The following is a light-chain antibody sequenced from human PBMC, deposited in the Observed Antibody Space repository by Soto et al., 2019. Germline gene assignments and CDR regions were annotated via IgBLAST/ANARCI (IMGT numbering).Light chain of an antibody. CDR2: AAS. J-gene: IGKJ3*01. V-gene: IGKV1-39*01. CDR1: QSISSY. Sequence: DIQMTQSPSSLSASLVDRVTIACRAIQSISSYFSWYQQKPGKAPKLLIYAASSWQSGVHSRFSGSGSGTDFPLNIRSLQAEDFANYYRQQSYSPPCFGPGTKVDI. CDR3: QQSYSPPC.